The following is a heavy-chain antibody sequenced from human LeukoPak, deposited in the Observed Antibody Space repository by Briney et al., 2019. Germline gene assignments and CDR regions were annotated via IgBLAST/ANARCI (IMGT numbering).Heavy chain of an antibody. D-gene: IGHD1-26*01. CDR3: ARLVGIADYFDY. Sequence: SETLSLTLSVSRASFSSSSYYWGWIRQPPGKGLEWIGSINYYGSPHYNPSLKSRVTISVDTSKNQFSLKLSSVTAADTAVYYCARLVGIADYFDYWGQGTLVTVSS. V-gene: IGHV4-39*01. CDR2: INYYGSP. J-gene: IGHJ4*02. CDR1: RASFSSSSYY.